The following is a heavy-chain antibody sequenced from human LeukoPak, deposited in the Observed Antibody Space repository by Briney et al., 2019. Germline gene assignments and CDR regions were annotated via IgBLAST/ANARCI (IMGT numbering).Heavy chain of an antibody. CDR1: GFTFDDYG. V-gene: IGHV3-20*04. D-gene: IGHD3-3*01. J-gene: IGHJ6*03. CDR2: INWNGGST. CDR3: AKDSGEALLQFLDRPSYMDV. Sequence: PGGSLRLSCAASGFTFDDYGMSWVRQAPGKGLEWVSGINWNGGSTGYADSVKGRFTISRDNAKNSLYLQMNSLRPEDTALYYCAKDSGEALLQFLDRPSYMDVWGKGTTVTVSS.